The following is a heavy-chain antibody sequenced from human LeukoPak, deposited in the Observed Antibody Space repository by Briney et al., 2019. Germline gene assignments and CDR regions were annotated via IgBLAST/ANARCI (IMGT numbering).Heavy chain of an antibody. CDR1: GYAFASYW. D-gene: IGHD3-22*01. CDR3: ARFEVNHEDSSSFYYFDY. V-gene: IGHV5-51*01. CDR2: IYPDDSDT. Sequence: GESLKISCRVSGYAFASYWIGWVRQVPGKGLEWMGIIYPDDSDTKYSPSFQGQVTFSADKSINTAYLQWSSLKASDTAMYYCARFEVNHEDSSSFYYFDYWGRGTLVTVSS. J-gene: IGHJ4*02.